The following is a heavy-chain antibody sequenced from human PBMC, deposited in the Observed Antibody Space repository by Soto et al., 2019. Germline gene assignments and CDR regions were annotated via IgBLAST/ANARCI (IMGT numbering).Heavy chain of an antibody. CDR2: IKSEADGWTR. V-gene: IGHV3-15*07. D-gene: IGHD3-10*02. CDR3: TTLTMCLVHLDY. Sequence: GGSLRLSCAAAGFSFSNAWMNWVRQAPVNGLEFVARIKSEADGWTRDYSAPVKGIFTISIDYSKGTLYLQMNSLKIEDTAFYYCTTLTMCLVHLDYWGPGTLVTVSS. J-gene: IGHJ4*02. CDR1: GFSFSNAW.